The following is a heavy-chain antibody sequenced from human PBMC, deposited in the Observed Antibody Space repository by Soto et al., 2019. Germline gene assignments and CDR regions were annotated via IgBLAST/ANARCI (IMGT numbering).Heavy chain of an antibody. V-gene: IGHV1-8*01. Sequence: QVQLVQSGAEVKKPGASVKVSCKASGYTFTSYDINWVRQATGQGLEWMGWMNPNSGNTGYAQKFQGRVNMTRNTYLSTAYMELGSLRSEDTAVYYCATSGGSGWYNWFDPWGQGTLVTVSS. CDR3: ATSGGSGWYNWFDP. D-gene: IGHD6-19*01. CDR2: MNPNSGNT. CDR1: GYTFTSYD. J-gene: IGHJ5*02.